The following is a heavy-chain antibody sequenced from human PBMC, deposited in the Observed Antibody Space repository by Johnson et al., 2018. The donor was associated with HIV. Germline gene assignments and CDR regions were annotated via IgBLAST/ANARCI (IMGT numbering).Heavy chain of an antibody. D-gene: IGHD5-18*01. CDR2: ISWNSGSI. CDR3: ARGVRNSYGYLLGTFDI. Sequence: VQLVESGGGVVRPGGSLRLSCAASGFTFDEYGLSWVRQVPGKGLEWVSGISWNSGSIGYVDSVKGRFTISRDNAKNSLYLQMNSLRAEDTAVYYCARGVRNSYGYLLGTFDIWGQGTMVTVSS. J-gene: IGHJ3*02. CDR1: GFTFDEYG. V-gene: IGHV3-20*04.